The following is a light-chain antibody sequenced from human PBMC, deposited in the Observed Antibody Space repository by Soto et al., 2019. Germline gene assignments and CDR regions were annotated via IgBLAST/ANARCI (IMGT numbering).Light chain of an antibody. CDR1: QTISNY. CDR3: QQTYSTPYT. V-gene: IGKV1-39*01. Sequence: DIQMTQSHSSLSASVGDRVTITCRASQTISNYLNWYQQRPVRAPKLRIYATSTLQIGVPSRFSGRGSGTDVTLTSSRLPPEDSSPYYCQQTYSTPYTFGQGTKLEIK. J-gene: IGKJ2*01. CDR2: ATS.